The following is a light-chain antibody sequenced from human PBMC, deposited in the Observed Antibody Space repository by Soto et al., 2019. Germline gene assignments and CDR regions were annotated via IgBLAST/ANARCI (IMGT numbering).Light chain of an antibody. CDR3: QQSYSTPPYT. CDR1: QSISSY. V-gene: IGKV1-39*01. Sequence: DIQMTQSPSSLSASVGDRVTITCRASQSISSYLNWYQQKPGKAPKLLIYAASSLQSGVPSRFSGSGSGTAFTLTISSLQPEDFATYYCQQSYSTPPYTFGQGTKLEIK. CDR2: AAS. J-gene: IGKJ2*01.